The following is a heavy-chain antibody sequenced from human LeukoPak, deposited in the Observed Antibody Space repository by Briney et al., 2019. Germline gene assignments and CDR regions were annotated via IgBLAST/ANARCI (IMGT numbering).Heavy chain of an antibody. V-gene: IGHV3-21*05. J-gene: IGHJ6*04. CDR3: ARVLGSALTISYMDV. CDR2: IADISSDDI. Sequence: GGSLRLSCTASGFTFSHYSLHWVRQAPGKELEWLSFIADISSDDIFYADSVRGRFTSSRDNAKDSLYLQMDSLRAEDTAIYYCARVLGSALTISYMDVWGRGTTVTVSS. CDR1: GFTFSHYS. D-gene: IGHD3-9*01.